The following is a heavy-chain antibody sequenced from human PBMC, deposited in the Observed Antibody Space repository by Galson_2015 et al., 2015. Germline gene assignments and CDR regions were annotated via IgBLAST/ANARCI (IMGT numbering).Heavy chain of an antibody. D-gene: IGHD2-15*01. Sequence: SLRLSCAASGFTSSSYAMHWVRQAPGKGLEWVAVISYDGSNKYYADSVKGRFTISRDNSKNTLYLQMNSLRAEDTAVYYCAMKGYTPGAGGGYLDYWGQGTLVTVSS. V-gene: IGHV3-30-3*01. J-gene: IGHJ4*02. CDR2: ISYDGSNK. CDR1: GFTSSSYA. CDR3: AMKGYTPGAGGGYLDY.